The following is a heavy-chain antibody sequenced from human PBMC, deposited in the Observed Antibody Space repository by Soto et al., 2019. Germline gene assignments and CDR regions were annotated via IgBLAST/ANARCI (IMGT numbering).Heavy chain of an antibody. J-gene: IGHJ3*02. V-gene: IGHV1-3*01. CDR3: AREIQDYYDSSGQDAFDI. D-gene: IGHD3-22*01. CDR2: INAGNGNT. CDR1: GYTFTSYA. Sequence: ASVKVSCKASGYTFTSYAMHWVRQAPGQRLEWMGWINAGNGNTKYSQKNQGRVTITRDTSASTAYMELSSLRSEDTAVYYCAREIQDYYDSSGQDAFDIWGQGTMVTVSS.